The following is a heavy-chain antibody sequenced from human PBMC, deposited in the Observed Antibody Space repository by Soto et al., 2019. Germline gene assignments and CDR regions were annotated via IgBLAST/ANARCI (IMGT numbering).Heavy chain of an antibody. CDR3: ARSNSGYYKCFDP. Sequence: SETLSLTCTVSGDSISSSNYYWGWIRQPPGKGLEWIANIYYSGTTYCNPSLKSRVAISVDTSKNHFSLKLSSVTAADTAIYYCARSNSGYYKCFDPWCQGTLVT. J-gene: IGHJ5*02. D-gene: IGHD3-22*01. CDR2: IYYSGTT. V-gene: IGHV4-39*02. CDR1: GDSISSSNYY.